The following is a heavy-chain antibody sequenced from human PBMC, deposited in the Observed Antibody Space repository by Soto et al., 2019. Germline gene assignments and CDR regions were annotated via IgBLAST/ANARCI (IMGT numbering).Heavy chain of an antibody. J-gene: IGHJ5*02. CDR1: GGSISSSSYY. Sequence: QLQLQESGPGLVKPSETLSLTCTVSGGSISSSSYYWGWIRQPPGKGLEWIGSIYYSGSTYYNPSLKSRVTISVDTSKNQFSLKLSSVTAADTAVYYCARHVRGSFRFVVGNWFDPWGQGTLVTVSS. CDR3: ARHVRGSFRFVVGNWFDP. CDR2: IYYSGST. D-gene: IGHD1-26*01. V-gene: IGHV4-39*01.